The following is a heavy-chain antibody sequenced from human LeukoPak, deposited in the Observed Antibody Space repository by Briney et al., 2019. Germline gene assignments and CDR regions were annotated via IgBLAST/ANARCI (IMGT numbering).Heavy chain of an antibody. Sequence: PGGSLRLSCAASGFTFSSYAMSWVRQAPGKGLEWVSAISGSGGSTYYADSVKGRFTISRDNSKDTLYLQMNSLRAQDTAVYSCAKVGVSGPDFDYWGQGTLVTVSS. D-gene: IGHD2-21*01. CDR1: GFTFSSYA. V-gene: IGHV3-23*01. J-gene: IGHJ4*02. CDR3: AKVGVSGPDFDY. CDR2: ISGSGGST.